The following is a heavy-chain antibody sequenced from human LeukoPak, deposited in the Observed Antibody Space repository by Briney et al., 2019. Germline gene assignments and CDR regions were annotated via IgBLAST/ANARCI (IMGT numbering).Heavy chain of an antibody. J-gene: IGHJ5*02. CDR1: GGSFSGYY. Sequence: SETLSLTCAVYGGSFSGYYWSWIRQPPGKGLEWIGEINHSGSTNYNPSLKSRVTISVDRSKNQFSLKLSSVTAADTAVYYCAREVVVPRGNWFDPWGQGTLVTVSS. CDR3: AREVVVPRGNWFDP. D-gene: IGHD2-2*01. CDR2: INHSGST. V-gene: IGHV4-34*01.